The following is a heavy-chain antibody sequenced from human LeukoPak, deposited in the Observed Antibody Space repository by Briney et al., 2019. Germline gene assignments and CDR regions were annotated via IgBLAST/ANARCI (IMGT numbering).Heavy chain of an antibody. V-gene: IGHV3-7*01. CDR2: IKQDGSEK. CDR3: ARVRGGSYWDYFDY. Sequence: GGSVRLSCAASGFTFSSYWMIWVRQAPGKGLEGVTNIKQDGSEKYYVDSVKGRFTISRDNAKNSLYLQMNSLRAEETAVYYCARVRGGSYWDYFDYWGQGTLVTVSS. CDR1: GFTFSSYW. D-gene: IGHD1-26*01. J-gene: IGHJ4*02.